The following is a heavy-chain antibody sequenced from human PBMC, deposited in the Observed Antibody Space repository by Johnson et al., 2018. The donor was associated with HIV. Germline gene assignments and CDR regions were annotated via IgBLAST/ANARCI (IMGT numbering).Heavy chain of an antibody. J-gene: IGHJ3*01. CDR2: LYSGGSA. CDR3: ARDGESQQLPLGDAFDV. V-gene: IGHV3-66*01. D-gene: IGHD6-13*01. Sequence: EKLVESGGGLVQPGGSLRLSCGASGFSVSNTYMNWVRQAPGKGLEWVAVLYSGGSAYYADSVRGRFTISRDNSKNTLYLQMNSLRVDDTALYYCARDGESQQLPLGDAFDVWGRGTLVTVSP. CDR1: GFSVSNTY.